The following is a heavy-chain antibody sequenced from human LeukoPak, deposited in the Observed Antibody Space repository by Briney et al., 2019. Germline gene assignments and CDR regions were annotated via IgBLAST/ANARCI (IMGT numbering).Heavy chain of an antibody. J-gene: IGHJ4*02. CDR1: GDSITGYY. CDR3: VTTPDSSGYYKPFDY. CDR2: INHSGST. D-gene: IGHD3-22*01. V-gene: IGHV4-34*01. Sequence: SETLSLTCTVSGDSITGYYWSWIRQPPGKGLEWIGEINHSGSTNYNPSLKSRVTISVDTSKNQFSLKLSFVTAADTAVYYCVTTPDSSGYYKPFDYWGQGTLVTVSS.